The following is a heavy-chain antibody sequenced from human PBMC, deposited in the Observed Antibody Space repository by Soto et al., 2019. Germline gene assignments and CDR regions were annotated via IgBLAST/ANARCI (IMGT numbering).Heavy chain of an antibody. CDR2: ISYDGSNK. V-gene: IGHV3-30-3*01. CDR3: ARYMNDWVRGVT. D-gene: IGHD3-10*01. Sequence: QVQLVESGGGVVQPGRSLRLSCAASGFTFSSYAMHWVRQAPGKGLEWVAVISYDGSNKYYADSVKGRFTISRDNSKNTLYLQMNSLRAEDTAVYYCARYMNDWVRGVTWGQGTLVTVSS. J-gene: IGHJ4*02. CDR1: GFTFSSYA.